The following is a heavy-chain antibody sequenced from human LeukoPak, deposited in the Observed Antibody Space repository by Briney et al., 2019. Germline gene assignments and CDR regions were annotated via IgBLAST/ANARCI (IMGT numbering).Heavy chain of an antibody. CDR2: IRYDGSNK. Sequence: PGGSLRLSCAASGFTFSSYGMHWVRQAPGKGLEWVALIRYDGSNKYYADSVKGRFTISRDNSKNTLYLQMNSLRAEDTAVYYCAKVLYDFWSGYFHNYFDYWGQGTLVTVSS. CDR1: GFTFSSYG. CDR3: AKVLYDFWSGYFHNYFDY. J-gene: IGHJ4*02. V-gene: IGHV3-30*02. D-gene: IGHD3-3*01.